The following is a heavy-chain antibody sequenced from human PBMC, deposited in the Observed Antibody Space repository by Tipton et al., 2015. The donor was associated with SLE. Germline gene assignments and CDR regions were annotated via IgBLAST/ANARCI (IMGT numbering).Heavy chain of an antibody. CDR2: IDHSGVT. J-gene: IGHJ3*01. D-gene: IGHD3-10*01. V-gene: IGHV4-34*01. CDR3: ARHLGVIVAFEV. CDR1: GRSFIGSY. Sequence: TLSLTCAVYGRSFIGSYWTWIRQPPGKGLEWIGDIDHSGVTHYNPSLKSRVTISRDTSGNQFSLELRSVTAADTAVYYCARHLGVIVAFEVWGQGTVLAVSS.